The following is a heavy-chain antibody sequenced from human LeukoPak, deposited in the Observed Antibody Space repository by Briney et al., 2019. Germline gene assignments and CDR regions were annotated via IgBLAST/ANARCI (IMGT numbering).Heavy chain of an antibody. D-gene: IGHD3-3*01. CDR2: IYHSGRT. Sequence: SESLSLTCTVSGYSPSSGYSWGWIRQHPGKGLEGIGSIYHSGRTYYNPSLKSLATISVDPSKNPFSLKLSSVTAADAAVYYCARDAESYNYHFSSEYYFDYWGQGTLVTVSS. J-gene: IGHJ4*02. V-gene: IGHV4-38-2*02. CDR3: ARDAESYNYHFSSEYYFDY. CDR1: GYSPSSGYS.